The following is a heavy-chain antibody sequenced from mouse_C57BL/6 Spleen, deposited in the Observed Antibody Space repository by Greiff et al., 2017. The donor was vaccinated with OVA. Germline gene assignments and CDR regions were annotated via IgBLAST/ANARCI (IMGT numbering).Heavy chain of an antibody. V-gene: IGHV5-16*01. J-gene: IGHJ2*01. CDR3: ARGYCYYFDY. Sequence: EVKLVESEGGLVQPGSSMKLSCTASGFTFSDYYMAWVRQVPEKGLEWVANINYDGSSTYYLDSLKSRFIISRDNAKNILYLHMSSLKSEDTATYYCARGYCYYFDYWGQGTTLTVSS. CDR2: INYDGSST. CDR1: GFTFSDYY.